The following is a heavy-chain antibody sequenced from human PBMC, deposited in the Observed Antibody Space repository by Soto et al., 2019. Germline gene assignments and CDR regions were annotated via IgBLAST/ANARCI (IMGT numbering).Heavy chain of an antibody. V-gene: IGHV3-33*01. CDR2: IWYDGTQK. CDR3: ARAGGTTVTGLWHFDS. Sequence: QVQLEESGGGVVQPGRSLRLSCEASGFTFNTYSMHWVRQPPGKGLEWLAAIWYDGTQKYYADSVKGRFIISRDNSKKTRYLEMNSLRDEDTAVYYCARAGGTTVTGLWHFDSWGQGTLVTVSS. CDR1: GFTFNTYS. J-gene: IGHJ4*02. D-gene: IGHD4-17*01.